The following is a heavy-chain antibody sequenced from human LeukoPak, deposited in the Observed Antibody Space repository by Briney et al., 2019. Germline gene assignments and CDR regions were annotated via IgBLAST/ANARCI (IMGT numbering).Heavy chain of an antibody. V-gene: IGHV3-30*02. Sequence: GGSLRLSCAASGFTFSSYGMHWVRQAPGKGLEWVTFIRYDGSNKYYADSVKGRFTISRDNSKNTLNLHMNSLRAEDTAVYYCAKDFAKYCSGGCDFQHWGQGTLVTVS. CDR3: AKDFAKYCSGGCDFQH. J-gene: IGHJ1*01. CDR2: IRYDGSNK. CDR1: GFTFSSYG. D-gene: IGHD2-15*01.